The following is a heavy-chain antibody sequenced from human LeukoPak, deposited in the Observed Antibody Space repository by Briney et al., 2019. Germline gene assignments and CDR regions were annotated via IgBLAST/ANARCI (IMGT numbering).Heavy chain of an antibody. Sequence: GGSLRLSCAASGFTFNTFNMNWVRQAPGKGLEWVSSITSGGDYIYYADSVKGRFTPSRDNAKNSLSLQLHTLRVEDTAVYYCARGHYDVLAASYKWTPDYWGQGTLVTVSS. CDR3: ARGHYDVLAASYKWTPDY. D-gene: IGHD3-9*01. V-gene: IGHV3-21*01. CDR2: ITSGGDYI. J-gene: IGHJ4*02. CDR1: GFTFNTFN.